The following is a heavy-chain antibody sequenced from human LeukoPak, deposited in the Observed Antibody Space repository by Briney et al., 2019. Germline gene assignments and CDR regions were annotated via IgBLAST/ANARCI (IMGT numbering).Heavy chain of an antibody. CDR2: ITGTSDRT. J-gene: IGHJ4*02. V-gene: IGHV3-23*01. CDR3: ASMRGYFEY. CDR1: GFSFSNFG. Sequence: GGSLRLSCAASGFSFSNFGMAWVRQAPGKGLEWVSAITGTSDRTYYADSVKGQFTISRDNSKNRLYLQMNSLRAEDTAVYYCASMRGYFEYWVQGTLVSVSS.